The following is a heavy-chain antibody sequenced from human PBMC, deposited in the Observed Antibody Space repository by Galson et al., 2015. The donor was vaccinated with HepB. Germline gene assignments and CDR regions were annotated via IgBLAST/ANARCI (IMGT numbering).Heavy chain of an antibody. Sequence: SLRLSCAASGFTFSSYAMSWVRQAPGKGLEWVSAISGSGGSTYYADSVKGRFTISRNNSKNTLYLQMNSLRAEDTAVYYCAKTKKQWLVPNYFDYWGQGTLVTVSS. CDR2: ISGSGGST. D-gene: IGHD6-19*01. CDR1: GFTFSSYA. CDR3: AKTKKQWLVPNYFDY. V-gene: IGHV3-23*01. J-gene: IGHJ4*02.